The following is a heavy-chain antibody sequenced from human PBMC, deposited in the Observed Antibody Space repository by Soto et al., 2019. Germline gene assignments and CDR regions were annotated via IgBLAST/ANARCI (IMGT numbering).Heavy chain of an antibody. J-gene: IGHJ4*02. CDR3: ARDRLYSSRWYVIDF. D-gene: IGHD6-13*01. Sequence: SETLSLTCSVSGGSISPYYWSWIRQPPGKGLEWIGYIFSSGSTFYNPSLKSRVTISVDTSKNQFSLKLSSVTAADTAVYYCARDRLYSSRWYVIDFWGQGTLVT. CDR1: GGSISPYY. V-gene: IGHV4-59*01. CDR2: IFSSGST.